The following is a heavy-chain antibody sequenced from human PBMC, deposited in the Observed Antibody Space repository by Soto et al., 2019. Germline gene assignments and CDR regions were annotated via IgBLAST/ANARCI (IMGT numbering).Heavy chain of an antibody. J-gene: IGHJ4*02. D-gene: IGHD3-10*01. Sequence: PGGSLRLSCAASGFTFSNAWMNWVRQAPGKGLEWVGRIKSKTDGGTTDYAAPVKGRFTISRDDSKNTLYLQMNSLKTEDTVVFFFTTDWRMVRGVIGPYWGQGTLVTVSS. CDR3: TTDWRMVRGVIGPY. CDR2: IKSKTDGGTT. CDR1: GFTFSNAW. V-gene: IGHV3-15*07.